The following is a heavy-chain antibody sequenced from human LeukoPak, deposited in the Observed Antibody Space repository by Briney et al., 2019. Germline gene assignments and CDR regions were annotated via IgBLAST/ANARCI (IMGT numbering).Heavy chain of an antibody. D-gene: IGHD1-26*01. V-gene: IGHV4-39*07. CDR1: GGSIGSSTYS. CDR2: IHYTGAT. J-gene: IGHJ4*02. CDR3: ARDEGSYTRVDS. Sequence: ASETLSLTCTVSGGSIGSSTYSWGWVRQPPGKGLEWVGIIHYTGATYYNPSLKSRVTISADTSKNQFSLKLSSVTAADTAVYYCARDEGSYTRVDSWGQGTLVTVSS.